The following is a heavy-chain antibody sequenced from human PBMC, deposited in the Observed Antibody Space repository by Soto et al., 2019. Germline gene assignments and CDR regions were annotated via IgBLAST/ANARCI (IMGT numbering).Heavy chain of an antibody. D-gene: IGHD3-22*01. J-gene: IGHJ4*02. CDR3: ATSLRAYYDSSGYPLFDY. CDR2: ISAYNGNT. V-gene: IGHV1-18*04. Sequence: ASVKVSCKASGYTFTSYGISWVRQAPRQGLEWMGWISAYNGNTNYAQNLQGRVTMTTDTSTSTAYMELRSLRSDDTAVYYCATSLRAYYDSSGYPLFDYWGQGTLVTVSS. CDR1: GYTFTSYG.